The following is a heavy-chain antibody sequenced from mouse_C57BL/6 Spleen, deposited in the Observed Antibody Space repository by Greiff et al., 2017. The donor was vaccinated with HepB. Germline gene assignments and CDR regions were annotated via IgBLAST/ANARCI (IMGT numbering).Heavy chain of an antibody. V-gene: IGHV10-1*01. Sequence: VQLKESGGGLVQPKGSLKLSCAASGFSFNTYAMNWVRQAPGKGLEWVARIRSKSNNYATYYADSVKDRFTISRDDSESMLYLQMNNVKTEDTAMYYCVSHSNWDYFDYWGQGTTLTVSS. J-gene: IGHJ2*01. D-gene: IGHD2-5*01. CDR1: GFSFNTYA. CDR3: VSHSNWDYFDY. CDR2: IRSKSNNYAT.